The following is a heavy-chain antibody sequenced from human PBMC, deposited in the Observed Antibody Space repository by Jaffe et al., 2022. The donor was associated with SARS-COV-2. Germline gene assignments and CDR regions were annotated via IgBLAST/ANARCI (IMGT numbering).Heavy chain of an antibody. J-gene: IGHJ6*02. CDR2: ISSSSSYI. Sequence: EVQLVESGGGLVKPGGSLRLSCAASGFTFSSYSMNWVRQAPGKGLEWVSSISSSSSYIYYADSVKGRFTISRDNAKNSLYLQMNSLRAEDTAVYYCARDRGGPRYSSSLDYYYYYGMDVWGQGTTVTVSS. D-gene: IGHD6-6*01. CDR1: GFTFSSYS. CDR3: ARDRGGPRYSSSLDYYYYYGMDV. V-gene: IGHV3-21*01.